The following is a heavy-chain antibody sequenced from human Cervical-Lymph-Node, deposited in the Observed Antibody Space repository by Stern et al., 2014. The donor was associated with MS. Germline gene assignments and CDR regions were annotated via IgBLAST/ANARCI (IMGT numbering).Heavy chain of an antibody. CDR3: ASGSYSGSDAFDI. J-gene: IGHJ3*02. CDR2: MSYNGGSQ. CDR1: GFPSNSSA. D-gene: IGHD1-26*01. Sequence: VQLVESGGGVVRPGRSLRLSCAASGFPSNSSAMHWVRQAPSKGLQRVTVMSYNGGSQYYTDFVKGRFTISRDKSKNTLYLQMNNLRPEDTAVYYCASGSYSGSDAFDIWGQGTMVTVSP. V-gene: IGHV3-30*04.